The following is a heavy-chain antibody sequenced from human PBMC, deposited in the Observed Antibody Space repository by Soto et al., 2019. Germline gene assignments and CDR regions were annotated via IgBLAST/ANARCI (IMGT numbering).Heavy chain of an antibody. Sequence: QVQLVESGGGLVKPGGSLRLSCAASGFTFSDYYMSWIRQAPGKGLEWISYMNNSSSYTNYADSVKGRYTISRDNAKTSRYPQMNSASAEDTAVYYCARTIAAAGGRRYVDPWGRGTLVTVSS. CDR2: MNNSSSYT. CDR3: ARTIAAAGGRRYVDP. D-gene: IGHD6-13*01. J-gene: IGHJ2*01. CDR1: GFTFSDYY. V-gene: IGHV3-11*05.